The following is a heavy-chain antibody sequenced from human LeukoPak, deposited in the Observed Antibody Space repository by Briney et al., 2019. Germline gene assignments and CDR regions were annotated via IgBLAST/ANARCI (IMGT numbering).Heavy chain of an antibody. V-gene: IGHV4-38-2*02. J-gene: IGHJ5*02. CDR2: IYHSGST. Sequence: SETLSLTCTVSGYSISSGYYWGWIRQPPGKWLEWIGSIYHSGSTYYNPSLKSRVTISVDTSKNQFSLKLSSVTAADTAVYYCARDDRNNWFDPWGQGTLVTVSS. CDR1: GYSISSGYY. CDR3: ARDDRNNWFDP.